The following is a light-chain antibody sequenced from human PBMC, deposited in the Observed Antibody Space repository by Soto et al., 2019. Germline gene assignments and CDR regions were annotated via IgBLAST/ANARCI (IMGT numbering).Light chain of an antibody. V-gene: IGLV1-44*01. J-gene: IGLJ3*02. Sequence: QSVLTQPPSASGTPGQRVTISCSGSRSSIGSNTVNWYQHLPGSAPKLLIYSNNHRPSGVPDRFSASKAGASASLAISGLQSEDEGDYYCQAYDYSLTAFVFGGGTKLTVL. CDR1: RSSIGSNT. CDR3: QAYDYSLTAFV. CDR2: SNN.